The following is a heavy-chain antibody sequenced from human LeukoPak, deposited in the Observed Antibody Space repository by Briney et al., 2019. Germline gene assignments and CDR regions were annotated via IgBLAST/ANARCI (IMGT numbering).Heavy chain of an antibody. D-gene: IGHD3-10*01. CDR3: ARGEPGITMVRNQP. CDR2: INHSGTT. V-gene: IGHV4-34*01. CDR1: GGSFTAYY. J-gene: IGHJ5*02. Sequence: PSETLSLTCAVSGGSFTAYYWSWIRQSPEKGLEWIGEINHSGTTNYNPSFKSRVTISVHASKREFSLKVTPVTAADTAVYYCARGEPGITMVRNQPWGQGTLVTVSS.